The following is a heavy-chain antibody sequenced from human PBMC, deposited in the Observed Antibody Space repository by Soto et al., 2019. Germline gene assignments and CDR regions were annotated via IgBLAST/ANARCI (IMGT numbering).Heavy chain of an antibody. J-gene: IGHJ6*02. V-gene: IGHV1-18*01. CDR3: ARDRTNYDFWSGYGYYYYRMDV. CDR1: GYTFTSYG. Sequence: ASVKVSCKASGYTFTSYGISWVRQAPGQGLEWMGWISAYNGNTNYAQKLQGRVTMTTDTSTSTAYMELRSLRSDDTAVYYCARDRTNYDFWSGYGYYYYRMDVWGQGTTVTVSS. CDR2: ISAYNGNT. D-gene: IGHD3-3*01.